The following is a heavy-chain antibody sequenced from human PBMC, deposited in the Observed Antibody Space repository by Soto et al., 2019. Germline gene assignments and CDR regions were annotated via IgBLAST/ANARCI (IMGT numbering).Heavy chain of an antibody. V-gene: IGHV1-58*01. CDR3: AEVADTAMVYWYLDL. CDR2: IVVGSGNT. Sequence: SVKVSCKASGFTFTSSAVQWVRQARGQRLEWIGWIVVGSGNTNYAQKFQERVTITRDMSTSTAYMELSSLRSEETAVYYCAEVADTAMVYWYLDLWARGTLVTVPS. J-gene: IGHJ2*01. CDR1: GFTFTSSA. D-gene: IGHD5-18*01.